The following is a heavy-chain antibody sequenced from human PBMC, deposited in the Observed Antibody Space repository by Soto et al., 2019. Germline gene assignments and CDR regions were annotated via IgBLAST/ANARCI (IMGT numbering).Heavy chain of an antibody. V-gene: IGHV1-46*01. J-gene: IGHJ6*02. CDR3: ARVGPSYSSPDYYYYYGMDV. CDR1: GYTFTSYY. CDR2: INPSGGST. D-gene: IGHD6-13*01. Sequence: ASVKVSCKASGYTFTSYYMHWVRQAPGQGLEWMGIINPSGGSTSYAQKFQGRVTMTRDTSTSTVYMELSSLRSEDTAVYYCARVGPSYSSPDYYYYYGMDVWGQGTTVTVSS.